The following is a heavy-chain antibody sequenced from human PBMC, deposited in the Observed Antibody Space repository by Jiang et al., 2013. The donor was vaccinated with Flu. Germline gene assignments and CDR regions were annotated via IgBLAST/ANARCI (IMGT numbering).Heavy chain of an antibody. Sequence: GAEVKKPGESLRISCKGSGHRFSIYWISWVRQMPGKGLEWMGRIDPSDSYSNYSPSFQGHVSITVDKSITTAYLHWSSLKASDTAMYYCVSGGDDSSSWNSKADYWGQGTLVTVTS. J-gene: IGHJ4*02. CDR2: IDPSDSYS. CDR1: GHRFSIYW. CDR3: VSGGDDSSSWNSKADY. D-gene: IGHD3-22*01. V-gene: IGHV5-10-1*01.